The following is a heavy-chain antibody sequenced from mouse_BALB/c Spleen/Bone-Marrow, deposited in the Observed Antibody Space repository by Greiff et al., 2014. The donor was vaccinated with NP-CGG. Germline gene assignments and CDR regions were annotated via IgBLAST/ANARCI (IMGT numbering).Heavy chain of an antibody. V-gene: IGHV1S56*01. CDR3: ARPDGNYESYFDY. CDR2: IYPGDGST. D-gene: IGHD2-1*01. CDR1: GYTFTSCY. Sequence: VQLVESGPELVKPGASVKMSCKASGYTFTSCYIHWVKQSPGQGLEWIGWIYPGDGSTEYNEKFKGKTTLTADKSSSTAYMLLSSLTSEDSAIYFCARPDGNYESYFDYWGQGTTLPVSS. J-gene: IGHJ2*01.